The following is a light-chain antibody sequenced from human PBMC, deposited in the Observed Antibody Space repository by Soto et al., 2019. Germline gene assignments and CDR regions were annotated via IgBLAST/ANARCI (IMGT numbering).Light chain of an antibody. CDR1: SGHTNYA. J-gene: IGLJ2*01. CDR3: QAWGTGIVV. Sequence: QLVLTQSPSASASLGASVKLTCSLSSGHTNYAIAWHQQHPEKGPRHLMKLNSDGSHSKGNGIPDRFSGSASGAERYLTISSLQSEDEADYYCQAWGTGIVVFGGGTQLTVL. CDR2: LNSDGSH. V-gene: IGLV4-69*01.